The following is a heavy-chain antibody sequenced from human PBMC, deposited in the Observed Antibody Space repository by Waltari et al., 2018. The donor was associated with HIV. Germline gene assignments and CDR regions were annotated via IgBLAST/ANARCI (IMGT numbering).Heavy chain of an antibody. J-gene: IGHJ6*02. CDR1: GFTFDDYN. Sequence: GESGGVVVQPGGSLRLSCAVSGFTFDDYNMNWVRQAPGKGLEWVSLITRDGGTTYYADSVKGRFTISRDNSKNSLYLQMNSLRTEDTALYYCAKDLGAAAGTDYYHVMDVWGQGTTVTVSS. CDR3: AKDLGAAAGTDYYHVMDV. CDR2: ITRDGGTT. D-gene: IGHD6-13*01. V-gene: IGHV3-43*01.